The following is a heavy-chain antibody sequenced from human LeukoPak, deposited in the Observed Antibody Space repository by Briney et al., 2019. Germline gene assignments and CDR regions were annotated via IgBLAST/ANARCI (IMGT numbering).Heavy chain of an antibody. CDR2: INPNSGGT. CDR3: ASGYYGSGSYPDY. D-gene: IGHD3-10*01. CDR1: GYTFTGYY. V-gene: IGHV1-2*06. Sequence: RGASVKVSCKASGYTFTGYYMHWVRQAPGQGLEWMGRINPNSGGTNYAQKFQGRVTMTRDTSISTAYMELSRLRSDDTAVYYCASGYYGSGSYPDYWGQGILVTVSS. J-gene: IGHJ4*02.